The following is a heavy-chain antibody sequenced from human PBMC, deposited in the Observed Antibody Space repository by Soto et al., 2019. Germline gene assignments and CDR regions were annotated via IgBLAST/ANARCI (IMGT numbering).Heavy chain of an antibody. CDR1: GFTFSSYA. Sequence: GGSLRLSCAASGFTFSSYAMHWVRQAPGKGLEWVEFISYDGSINFYADSVKGRFPISRDNSKNTLYLQMNSLRAEDTAVYYCARGLGSGWYDAKFDYWGQGTLVTVSS. CDR2: ISYDGSIN. V-gene: IGHV3-30-3*01. CDR3: ARGLGSGWYDAKFDY. J-gene: IGHJ4*02. D-gene: IGHD6-19*01.